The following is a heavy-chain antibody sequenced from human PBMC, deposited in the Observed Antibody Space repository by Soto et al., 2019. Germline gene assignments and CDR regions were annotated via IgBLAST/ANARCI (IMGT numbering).Heavy chain of an antibody. J-gene: IGHJ6*02. CDR2: INPNSGGT. CDR3: ARDKGTTGYYYGMDV. CDR1: GYTFTGYY. V-gene: IGHV1-2*04. D-gene: IGHD1-7*01. Sequence: ASVKVSCKASGYTFTGYYMHWVRQAPGQELEWMGWINPNSGGTKYAQKFQGWVTMTRDTSISTAYMELRRLRSDDTAVYYCARDKGTTGYYYGMDVWGQGTTVTVSS.